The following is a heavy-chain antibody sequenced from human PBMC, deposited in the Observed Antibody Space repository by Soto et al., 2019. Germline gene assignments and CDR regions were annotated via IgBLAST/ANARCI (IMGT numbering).Heavy chain of an antibody. V-gene: IGHV5-10-1*01. D-gene: IGHD3-22*01. CDR1: GYSFTSYW. Sequence: GESLKICCQGSGYSFTSYWISWVRQMPGKGLEWMGRIDPSDSYTNYSPSFQAHVTISADKSISTAYLQWSSLKASDTAMYYCARRPGYSSGYREYLQHWGQGTLVTVSS. CDR2: IDPSDSYT. J-gene: IGHJ1*01. CDR3: ARRPGYSSGYREYLQH.